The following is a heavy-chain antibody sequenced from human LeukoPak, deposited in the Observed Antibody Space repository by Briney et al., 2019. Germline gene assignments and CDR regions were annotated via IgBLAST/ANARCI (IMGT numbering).Heavy chain of an antibody. CDR3: AREYYDFWSGPYDY. D-gene: IGHD3-3*01. CDR2: IYYSGST. V-gene: IGHV4-39*07. J-gene: IGHJ4*02. CDR1: GGSISSSSYY. Sequence: SETLSLTYTVSGGSISSSSYYWGWIRQPPGKGLEWIGSIYYSGSTYYNPSLKSRVTISVDTSKNQFSLKLSSVTAADTAVYYCAREYYDFWSGPYDYWGQGTLVTVSS.